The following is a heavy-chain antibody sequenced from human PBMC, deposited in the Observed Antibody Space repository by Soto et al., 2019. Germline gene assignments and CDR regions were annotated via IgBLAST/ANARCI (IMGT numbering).Heavy chain of an antibody. CDR3: ARTACSSSTCPSDLVGAPTMDY. CDR1: GFTFSTYG. CDR2: MWYDGTNE. J-gene: IGHJ4*01. D-gene: IGHD2-2*01. V-gene: IGHV3-33*03. Sequence: SGGSLRLSCAASGFTFSTYGMHWVRQAPGKGLEWVAVMWYDGTNEKYADSVKGRFTISRDNSKSTLYLQMNSLRADDKGVSYCARTACSSSTCPSDLVGAPTMDYRGQETPVTASS.